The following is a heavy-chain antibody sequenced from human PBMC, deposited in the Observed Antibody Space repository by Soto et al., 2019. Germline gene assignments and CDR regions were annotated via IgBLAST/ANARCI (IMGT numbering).Heavy chain of an antibody. CDR2: ISSSGSTI. CDR3: ARVIRGWKAGGVGMDV. D-gene: IGHD2-8*02. J-gene: IGHJ6*02. Sequence: PGGSLRLSCAASGFTFSSYEMNWVRQAPGKGLEWVSYISSSGSTIYYADSVKGRFTISRDNAKNSLYLQMNSLRAEDTAVYYCARVIRGWKAGGVGMDVWGQGTTVTVSS. CDR1: GFTFSSYE. V-gene: IGHV3-48*03.